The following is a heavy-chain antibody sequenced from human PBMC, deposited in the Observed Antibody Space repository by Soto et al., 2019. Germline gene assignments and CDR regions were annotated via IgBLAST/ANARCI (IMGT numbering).Heavy chain of an antibody. J-gene: IGHJ4*02. CDR1: GYSISSCYY. V-gene: IGHV4-38-2*01. Sequence: SETLSLTCAVSGYSISSCYYWGWIRQPPGKGLEWIGSIYHSGSTTYNPSLKSRVTISVDSSKNQFSLKLDSVTPADTAVYYCARVRGTAGKRYFDYWGPGTLVTVSS. CDR3: ARVRGTAGKRYFDY. CDR2: IYHSGST. D-gene: IGHD6-13*01.